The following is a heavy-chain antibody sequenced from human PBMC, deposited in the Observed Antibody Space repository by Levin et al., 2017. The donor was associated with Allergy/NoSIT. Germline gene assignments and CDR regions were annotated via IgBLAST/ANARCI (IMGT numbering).Heavy chain of an antibody. CDR1: GGSIRSYY. V-gene: IGHV4-59*01. D-gene: IGHD2-2*01. CDR2: IYYSGST. CDR3: ARMYCSSTSCYAGMGLNWFDP. J-gene: IGHJ5*02. Sequence: SQTLSLTCPVSGGSIRSYYWSWIRQPPGKGLEWIGYIYYSGSTNYNPSLKSRVTISVDTSKNQFSLKLSSVTAADTAVYYCARMYCSSTSCYAGMGLNWFDPWGQGTLVTVSS.